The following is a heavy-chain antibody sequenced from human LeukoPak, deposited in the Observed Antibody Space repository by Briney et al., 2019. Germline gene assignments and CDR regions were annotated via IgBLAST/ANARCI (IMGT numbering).Heavy chain of an antibody. CDR1: GFTFRSYG. CDR3: AGELKYGSGTTPTLGY. D-gene: IGHD3-10*01. J-gene: IGHJ4*02. CDR2: IWYDGTNK. Sequence: QPGRSLRLSCAATGFTFRSYGMHWVRQAPGKGLEWVAIIWYDGTNKYYAQSVKGRFTISRDNSKNTLDLQMNSLRVEDTAVYYCAGELKYGSGTTPTLGYWGQGTLVTVSS. V-gene: IGHV3-33*01.